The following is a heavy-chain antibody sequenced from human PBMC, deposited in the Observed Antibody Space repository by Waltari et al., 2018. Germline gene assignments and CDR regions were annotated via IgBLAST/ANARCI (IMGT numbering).Heavy chain of an antibody. CDR2: ISYDGSNK. CDR3: AISYDSSGYYHFDY. Sequence: QVQLVESGGGVVQPGRSLRLSCAASGFTFSSYAMHWFRQAPGKGLEWVAVISYDGSNKYYADSVKGRFTISRDNSKNTLYLQMNSLRAEDTAVYYCAISYDSSGYYHFDYWGQGTLVTVSS. D-gene: IGHD3-22*01. J-gene: IGHJ4*02. CDR1: GFTFSSYA. V-gene: IGHV3-30-3*01.